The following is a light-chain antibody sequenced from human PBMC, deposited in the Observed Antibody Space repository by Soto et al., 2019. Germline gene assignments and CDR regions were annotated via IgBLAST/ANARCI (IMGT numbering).Light chain of an antibody. Sequence: EIVLTQSPVTLSLSPVERATLSCRASQSVRSTYLPWYQQKFGQSPRLLIYVASNCATIITDRVSGSGSGANFSLTISRLEPEDFAVYYCQKYCRSTPVTFGGGTKVDIK. CDR2: VAS. CDR1: QSVRSTY. CDR3: QKYCRSTPVT. V-gene: IGKV3-20*01. J-gene: IGKJ4*01.